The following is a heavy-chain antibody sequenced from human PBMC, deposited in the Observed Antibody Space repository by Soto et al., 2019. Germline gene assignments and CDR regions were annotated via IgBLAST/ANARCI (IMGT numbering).Heavy chain of an antibody. V-gene: IGHV3-23*01. CDR2: ISGSGGST. CDR3: ARLDPDHRCSGGSCHLPDY. Sequence: GGSLRLSCAASGFTFSSYAMSWVRQAPGKGLEWVSAISGSGGSTYYADSVKGRFTISRDNSKNTLYLQMNSLRAEDTAVYYCARLDPDHRCSGGSCHLPDYWGQGTLVTVSS. D-gene: IGHD2-15*01. CDR1: GFTFSSYA. J-gene: IGHJ4*02.